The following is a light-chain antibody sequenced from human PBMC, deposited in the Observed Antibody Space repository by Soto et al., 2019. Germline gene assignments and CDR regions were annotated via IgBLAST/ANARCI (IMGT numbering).Light chain of an antibody. CDR1: QRVSSSY. J-gene: IGKJ2*01. CDR3: QQYGSSPYT. CDR2: GAS. V-gene: IGKV3-20*01. Sequence: EIVWTHSPGTLSLSPGERATLSCRASQRVSSSYLAWYQQKPGQAPRLLIYGASSRATGIPDRFSGSGSGTDFTLTISRLEPEDFAVYYCQQYGSSPYTFGQGTKLEIK.